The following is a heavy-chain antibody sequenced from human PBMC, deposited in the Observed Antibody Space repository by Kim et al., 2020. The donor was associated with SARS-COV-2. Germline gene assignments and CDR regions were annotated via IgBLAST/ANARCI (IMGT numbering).Heavy chain of an antibody. V-gene: IGHV1-18*01. CDR2: ISAYNGNT. D-gene: IGHD2-2*01. J-gene: IGHJ6*02. Sequence: ASVKVSCKASGYTFTSYGISWVRQAPGQGLEWMGWISAYNGNTNYAQKLQGRVTMTTDTSTSTAYMELRSLRSDDTAVYYCARDRSDGAYCSSTSCPTDYYYGMDVWDQGTTVTVSS. CDR1: GYTFTSYG. CDR3: ARDRSDGAYCSSTSCPTDYYYGMDV.